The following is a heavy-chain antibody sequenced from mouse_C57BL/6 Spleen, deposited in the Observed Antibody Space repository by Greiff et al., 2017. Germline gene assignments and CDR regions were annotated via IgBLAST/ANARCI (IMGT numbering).Heavy chain of an antibody. V-gene: IGHV1-26*01. CDR3: ARNYDVYYYAMDY. D-gene: IGHD2-4*01. J-gene: IGHJ4*01. CDR1: GYTFTDYY. CDR2: INPNNGGT. Sequence: EVKLQQSGPELVKPGASVKISCKASGYTFTDYYMNWVKQSHGKSLEWIGDINPNNGGTSYNQKFKGKATLTVDKSSSTAYMELRSLTSEDSAVYYCARNYDVYYYAMDYWGQGTSVTVSS.